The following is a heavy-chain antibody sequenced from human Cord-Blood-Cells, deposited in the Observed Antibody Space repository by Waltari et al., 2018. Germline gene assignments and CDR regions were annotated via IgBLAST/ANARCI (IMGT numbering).Heavy chain of an antibody. CDR3: AKDQVIVVVITLDY. CDR2: ISGSGGST. V-gene: IGHV3-23*01. CDR1: GGSFSGYY. Sequence: VQLQQWGAGLLKPSETLSLTCAVYGGSFSGYYWSWVRQAPGKGLEWVSAISGSGGSTYYADSVKGRFTISRDNSKNTLYLQMNSLRAEDTAVYYCAKDQVIVVVITLDYWGQGTLVTVSS. D-gene: IGHD3-22*01. J-gene: IGHJ4*02.